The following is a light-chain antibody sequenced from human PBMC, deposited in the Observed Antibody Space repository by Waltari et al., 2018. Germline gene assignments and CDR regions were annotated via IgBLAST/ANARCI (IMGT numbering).Light chain of an antibody. Sequence: EIVLTQSPATLSLSPGERATLSCRASQSVSSQLAWYQQKPGQAPRLLIYDASDRATGNPGRFSGSGSGTDFTLTISSLEPEDFAVYYCQQRSDWPCTFGQGTRVEIK. CDR2: DAS. V-gene: IGKV3-11*01. J-gene: IGKJ1*01. CDR1: QSVSSQ. CDR3: QQRSDWPCT.